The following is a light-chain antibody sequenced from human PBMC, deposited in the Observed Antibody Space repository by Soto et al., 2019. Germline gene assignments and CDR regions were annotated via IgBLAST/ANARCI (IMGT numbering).Light chain of an antibody. CDR1: QSLLHSNGYNY. Sequence: DIVMTQSPLSLPVTPGEPASISCRSSQSLLHSNGYNYLDWYLQKPGQSPQLLIYLGSNRASGVXDXXGGSGSGTDFTLKINRVEAEDVGVYYCLQTLQTPRTFGQGTKVEIK. CDR2: LGS. CDR3: LQTLQTPRT. V-gene: IGKV2-28*01. J-gene: IGKJ1*01.